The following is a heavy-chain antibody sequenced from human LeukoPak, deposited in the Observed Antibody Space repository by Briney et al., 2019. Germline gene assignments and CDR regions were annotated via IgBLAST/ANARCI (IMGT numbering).Heavy chain of an antibody. Sequence: GGSLRLSCAASGFTFSSYAMHWVRQAPGKGLEWVAVISYDGSNKYYADSVKGRFTISRDNSKNTLYLQMNSLRAEDTAVYYCASIRIVGATLGDYWGQGTLVTVSS. V-gene: IGHV3-30-3*01. CDR1: GFTFSSYA. CDR2: ISYDGSNK. CDR3: ASIRIVGATLGDY. J-gene: IGHJ4*02. D-gene: IGHD1-26*01.